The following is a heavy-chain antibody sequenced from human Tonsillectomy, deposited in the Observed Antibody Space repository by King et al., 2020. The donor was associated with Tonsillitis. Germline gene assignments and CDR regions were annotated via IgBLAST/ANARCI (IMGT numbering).Heavy chain of an antibody. CDR3: ARGGYCSGGSCYVLDDY. V-gene: IGHV3-21*01. J-gene: IGHJ4*02. CDR2: ISSSSGYI. CDR1: GFTFSTYS. Sequence: VQLVESGGGLVKPGGSLSLSCAASGFTFSTYSMTWVRQAPGKGLEWVSSISSSSGYIYYADSLKGRFTVSRDNAKNSLYLQMNSLRAEDTAVYYCARGGYCSGGSCYVLDDYWGQRTLVTVSS. D-gene: IGHD2-15*01.